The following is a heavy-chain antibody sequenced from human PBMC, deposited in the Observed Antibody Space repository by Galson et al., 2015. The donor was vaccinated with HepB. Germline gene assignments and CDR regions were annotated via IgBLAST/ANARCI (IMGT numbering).Heavy chain of an antibody. V-gene: IGHV1-3*01. Sequence: SVKVSCKASRYTFTSYAMHWVRQAPGQRLEWMGWINAGNGNTKYSQKFQGRVTITRDTSASTAYMELSSLRSDDTAVYYCARGALVVAVGATQNNWFDPWGRGTLVTVST. J-gene: IGHJ5*02. CDR2: INAGNGNT. D-gene: IGHD2-15*01. CDR1: RYTFTSYA. CDR3: ARGALVVAVGATQNNWFDP.